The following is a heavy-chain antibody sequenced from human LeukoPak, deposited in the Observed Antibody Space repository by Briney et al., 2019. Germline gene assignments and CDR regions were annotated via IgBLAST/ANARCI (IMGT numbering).Heavy chain of an antibody. CDR2: IRYDGSNK. D-gene: IGHD6-13*01. CDR3: AKEDSSSWSIDY. V-gene: IGHV3-30*02. J-gene: IGHJ4*02. Sequence: PGGSLRLSCAASGFTFSSYGMHWVRQAPGKGLEWVAFIRYDGSNKYYADSVKGRFTISRDNSKNTLYLQMNSLRAEDTAVYYCAKEDSSSWSIDYRGQGTLVTVSS. CDR1: GFTFSSYG.